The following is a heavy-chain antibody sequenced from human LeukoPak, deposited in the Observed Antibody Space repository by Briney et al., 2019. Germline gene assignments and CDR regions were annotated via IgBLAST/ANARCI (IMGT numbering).Heavy chain of an antibody. CDR2: INHSGST. Sequence: SETLSLTCAVYGGAFSGYYWSWIRQPPGKGLEWIGEINHSGSTNYNPSLKSRVTISVDTSKNQFSLKLSSVTAADTAVYYCARAKDLPEYYFDYWGQGTLVTVSS. CDR3: ARAKDLPEYYFDY. V-gene: IGHV4-34*01. J-gene: IGHJ4*02. D-gene: IGHD2-2*01. CDR1: GGAFSGYY.